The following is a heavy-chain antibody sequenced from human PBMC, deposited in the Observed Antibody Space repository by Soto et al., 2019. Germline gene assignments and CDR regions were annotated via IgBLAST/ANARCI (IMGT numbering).Heavy chain of an antibody. CDR3: ATDQGIY. CDR1: GFTFSNYG. CDR2: IWYDGSDK. J-gene: IGHJ4*02. V-gene: IGHV3-33*01. Sequence: ESGGGVVQPGRSLRLSCAASGFTFSNYGMHWVRQAPGKGLEWVSVIWYDGSDKYYADSVKGRFTISRDNSKNTLYLQMNGQRTEDTAVYYCATDQGIYWGQGTLVTVSS. D-gene: IGHD6-13*01.